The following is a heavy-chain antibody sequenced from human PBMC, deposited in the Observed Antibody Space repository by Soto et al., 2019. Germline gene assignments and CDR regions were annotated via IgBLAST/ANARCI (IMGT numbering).Heavy chain of an antibody. CDR1: GGTFSSYA. D-gene: IGHD3-10*01. V-gene: IGHV1-69*13. CDR2: IIPIFGTA. J-gene: IGHJ3*02. Sequence: SVKVSCKASGGTFSSYAISWVRQAPGQGLEWMGGIIPIFGTANYAQKFQGRVTITADESTSTAYMELSSLRSEDTAVYYCARGWVGGSGDAFDIWGQGTMVTVSS. CDR3: ARGWVGGSGDAFDI.